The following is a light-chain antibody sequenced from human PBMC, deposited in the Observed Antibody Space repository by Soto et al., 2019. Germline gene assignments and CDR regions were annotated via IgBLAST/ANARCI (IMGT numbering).Light chain of an antibody. Sequence: VLTHSAATLSVSPGGRASLSCMASQDIGSAVAWYHQRSGQAPRLLIFDASIRVPTTPARFSGSVSGTEFTLTISSLESEDFAVYLCQQYGDRPRTFGQGTKVDIK. CDR2: DAS. V-gene: IGKV3-15*01. J-gene: IGKJ1*01. CDR1: QDIGSA. CDR3: QQYGDRPRT.